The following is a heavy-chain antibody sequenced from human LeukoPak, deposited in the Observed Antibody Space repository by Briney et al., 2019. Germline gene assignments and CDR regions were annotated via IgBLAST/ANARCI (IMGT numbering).Heavy chain of an antibody. CDR3: TRHLAGDYGDYRDY. CDR2: IRSKANSYAT. V-gene: IGHV3-73*01. D-gene: IGHD4-17*01. J-gene: IGHJ4*02. Sequence: PGGSLKLSCAASGSTFSGSAMHWVRQASGKGLEWVGRIRSKANSYATAYAASVKGRFTISRDDSKNTAYLQMNSLKTEDTAVYYCTRHLAGDYGDYRDYWGQGTLVTVSS. CDR1: GSTFSGSA.